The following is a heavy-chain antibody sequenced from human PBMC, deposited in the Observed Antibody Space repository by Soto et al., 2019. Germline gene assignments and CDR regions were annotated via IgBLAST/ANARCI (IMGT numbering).Heavy chain of an antibody. Sequence: GASVKVSCKASGYTFTSYAMHWVRQAPGQRLEWMGWINAGNGNTKYSQKFQGRVTITRDTSASTAYMELSSLRSEDTAVYYCARERVRYDSSGYYSYWGQGTLVTVSS. V-gene: IGHV1-3*01. CDR3: ARERVRYDSSGYYSY. CDR1: GYTFTSYA. CDR2: INAGNGNT. D-gene: IGHD3-22*01. J-gene: IGHJ4*02.